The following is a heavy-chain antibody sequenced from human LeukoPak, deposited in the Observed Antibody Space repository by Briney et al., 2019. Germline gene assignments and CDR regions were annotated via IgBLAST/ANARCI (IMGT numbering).Heavy chain of an antibody. CDR3: ARDLGGSGSYYSPTFDY. D-gene: IGHD3-10*01. Sequence: ASVKVSCKASGYTFTSYHMHWARQAPGQGLEWMGIINPSGGSTSYAQKFQGRVTMTTDTSTSTAYMELRSLRSDDTAVYYCARDLGGSGSYYSPTFDYWGQGTLVTVSS. CDR1: GYTFTSYH. CDR2: INPSGGST. J-gene: IGHJ4*02. V-gene: IGHV1-46*01.